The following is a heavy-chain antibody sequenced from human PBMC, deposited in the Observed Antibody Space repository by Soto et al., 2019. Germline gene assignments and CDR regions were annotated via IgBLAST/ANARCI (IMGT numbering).Heavy chain of an antibody. CDR1: GGSFSGYY. Sequence: QVQLQQWGAGLLKPSETLSLTCAVYGGSFSGYYWSSIRQPPGKGLEWIGEINHSGSTNYNPSLKSRVTISVDTSKNQFSLKLSSVTAADTAVYYCARGYSGDEGTRHFDYWGQGTLVTVSS. CDR2: INHSGST. D-gene: IGHD5-12*01. J-gene: IGHJ4*02. CDR3: ARGYSGDEGTRHFDY. V-gene: IGHV4-34*01.